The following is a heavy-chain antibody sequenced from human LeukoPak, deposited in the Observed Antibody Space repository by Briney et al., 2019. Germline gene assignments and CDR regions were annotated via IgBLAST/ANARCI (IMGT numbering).Heavy chain of an antibody. Sequence: GGSLRLSCAASGFNFVTAWMSWVRQAPGKGLEWVGRIKNMSDGGTTDYAAPVKGRFTISRDDSKNRLYLQMNSLKTEDTAMYYCTHDYAGTWGQGTLVTVSS. CDR1: GFNFVTAW. D-gene: IGHD4-23*01. J-gene: IGHJ4*02. V-gene: IGHV3-15*01. CDR3: THDYAGT. CDR2: IKNMSDGGTT.